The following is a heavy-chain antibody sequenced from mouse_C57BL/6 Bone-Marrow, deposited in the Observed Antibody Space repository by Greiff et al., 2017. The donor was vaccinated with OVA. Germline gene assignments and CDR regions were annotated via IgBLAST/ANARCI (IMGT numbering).Heavy chain of an antibody. Sequence: EVMLVESGGGLVQPGGSLKLSCAASGFTFSDYGMAWVRQAPRKGPEWVAFISNLAYSTYYADTVTGRFTISRENAKNTLYLEMSSLRSEDTAMYYCARHGDYGAMDYWGQGTSVTVSS. CDR1: GFTFSDYG. V-gene: IGHV5-15*01. CDR2: ISNLAYST. CDR3: ARHGDYGAMDY. D-gene: IGHD2-13*01. J-gene: IGHJ4*01.